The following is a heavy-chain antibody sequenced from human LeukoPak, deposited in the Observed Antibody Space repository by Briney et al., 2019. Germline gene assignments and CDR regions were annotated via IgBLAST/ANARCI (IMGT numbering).Heavy chain of an antibody. CDR2: IYPGDSDT. D-gene: IGHD6-19*01. J-gene: IGHJ4*02. V-gene: IGHV5-51*01. Sequence: PGESLKISCKGPGYSFTSYWIGWVRQMPGKGLEWMGIIYPGDSDTRYSPSFQGQVTISADKSISTAYLQWSSLKASDTAMYYCAASPPGYSSGWYYFDYWGQGTLVTVSS. CDR1: GYSFTSYW. CDR3: AASPPGYSSGWYYFDY.